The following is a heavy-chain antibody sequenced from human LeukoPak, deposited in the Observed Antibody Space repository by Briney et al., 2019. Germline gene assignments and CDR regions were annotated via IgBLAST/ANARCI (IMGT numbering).Heavy chain of an antibody. D-gene: IGHD3-22*01. CDR1: GYSFTSYW. V-gene: IGHV5-51*01. Sequence: GESLKISCKGSGYSFTSYWIGWVRQMPGKGLEWMGIIYPGDSDTRYSPSFQGQVTISADKSISTAYLQWSSLKASDTAMYYCARLWYYDSSGYYYNYYYYMDVWGKGTTVTVSS. J-gene: IGHJ6*03. CDR3: ARLWYYDSSGYYYNYYYYMDV. CDR2: IYPGDSDT.